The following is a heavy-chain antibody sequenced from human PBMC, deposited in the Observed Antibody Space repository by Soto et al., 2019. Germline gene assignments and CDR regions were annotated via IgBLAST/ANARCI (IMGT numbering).Heavy chain of an antibody. CDR3: ARDITVANENYLDA. V-gene: IGHV3-30-3*01. J-gene: IGHJ4*02. CDR1: GFTFSSYG. Sequence: QVQLVESGGGVVQPGRSLRLSCAGSGFTFSSYGLHWVRQAPGKGLEWVTVISHHETYTSYANSVKGRFTISRDNSKSILYLQMNNLRVEDTAVYFCARDITVANENYLDARGQGTLVTVSS. D-gene: IGHD6-19*01. CDR2: ISHHETYT.